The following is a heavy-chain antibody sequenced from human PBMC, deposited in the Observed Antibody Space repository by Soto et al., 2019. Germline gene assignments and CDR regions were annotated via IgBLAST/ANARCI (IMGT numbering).Heavy chain of an antibody. D-gene: IGHD3-16*01. CDR2: VYYSGST. CDR3: ARDATSRRDDGYYYSAMDV. V-gene: IGHV4-61*01. CDR1: RDSVKISMFA. J-gene: IGHJ6*04. Sequence: SLTSAVCRDSVKISMFAVSLKQQPSWKELEWIGYVYYSGSTTYNPSLKSRVTISIDTSRNQISLNLKCVTAAETAVYYCARDATSRRDDGYYYSAMDVRGEGTTVTVSS.